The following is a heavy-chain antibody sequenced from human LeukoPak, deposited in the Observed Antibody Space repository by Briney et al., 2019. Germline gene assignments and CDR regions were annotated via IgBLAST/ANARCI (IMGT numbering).Heavy chain of an antibody. D-gene: IGHD4-17*01. J-gene: IGHJ4*02. V-gene: IGHV4-34*01. CDR1: GGSFSGYY. Sequence: SETLSLTCAVYGGSFSGYYWSWIRQPPGKGLEWIGEINHSGSTNYNPSLKSRVTISVDTSKNQFSLKLSSVTAADTAVYYCARVLATVTTQILDYWGQGTLVTVSS. CDR3: ARVLATVTTQILDY. CDR2: INHSGST.